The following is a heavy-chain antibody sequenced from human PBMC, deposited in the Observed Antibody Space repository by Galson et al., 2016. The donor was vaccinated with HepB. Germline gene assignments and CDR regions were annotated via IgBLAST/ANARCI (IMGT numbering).Heavy chain of an antibody. CDR2: IIPVFGTT. CDR3: ARPKYDSSGYYSSNYGMDV. D-gene: IGHD3-22*01. CDR1: GGIFSSFT. V-gene: IGHV1-69*13. J-gene: IGHJ6*02. Sequence: SVKVSCKASGGIFSSFTISWVRQAPGQGLEWMGGIIPVFGTTNYAQKFQGRVTITADESTGTAYMELISLRSEDTAVYYCARPKYDSSGYYSSNYGMDVWGQGTTVTVSS.